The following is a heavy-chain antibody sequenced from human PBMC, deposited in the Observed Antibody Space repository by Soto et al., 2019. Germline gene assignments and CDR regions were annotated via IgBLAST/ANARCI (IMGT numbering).Heavy chain of an antibody. J-gene: IGHJ6*02. CDR1: GGSISSGGYS. V-gene: IGHV4-30-2*01. Sequence: SETLSLTCAVSGGSISSGGYSWSWIRRPPGKGLEWIGYIYHSGSTYYNPSLKSRVTISVDRSKNQFSLKLSSVTAADTAVYYCARATMVRGVWSPGYYYGMDAWGQGTTVTVSS. CDR2: IYHSGST. D-gene: IGHD3-10*01. CDR3: ARATMVRGVWSPGYYYGMDA.